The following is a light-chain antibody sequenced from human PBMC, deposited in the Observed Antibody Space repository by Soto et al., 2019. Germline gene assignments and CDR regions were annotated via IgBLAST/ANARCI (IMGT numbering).Light chain of an antibody. V-gene: IGKV1-27*01. CDR1: QGISTY. Sequence: DIQVTQSRSSLSASVGDRVTITCRASQGISTYLAWYQQKPGKVPKLLIYGASTLQSGVPSRFSGSGSGTDFTLTISSLQTEDVATYYCQKYNSVPRTFGQGTKVDIK. CDR2: GAS. CDR3: QKYNSVPRT. J-gene: IGKJ1*01.